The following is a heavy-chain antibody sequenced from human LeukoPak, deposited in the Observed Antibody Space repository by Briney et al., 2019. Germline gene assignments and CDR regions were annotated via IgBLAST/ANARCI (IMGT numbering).Heavy chain of an antibody. CDR1: GDSVSSNSAA. CDR3: ARDGTRVDYYYYYYYMDV. J-gene: IGHJ6*03. D-gene: IGHD1-1*01. Sequence: SQTLSLTCAISGDSVSSNSAAWNWIRQSPSRGLEWLGRTYYRSKWYNDYAVSVKSRITINPDTSKNQFSLQLNFVTPEDTAVYYCARDGTRVDYYYYYYYMDVWGKGTTVTVSS. CDR2: TYYRSKWYN. V-gene: IGHV6-1*01.